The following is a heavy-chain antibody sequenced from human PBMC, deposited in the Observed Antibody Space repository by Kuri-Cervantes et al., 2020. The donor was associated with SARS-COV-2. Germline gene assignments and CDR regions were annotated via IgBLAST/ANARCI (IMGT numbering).Heavy chain of an antibody. J-gene: IGHJ4*02. Sequence: ESLKISCSASGFTFSSYSMNWVRQAPGKGLEWVSYISSSSSTIYYADSVKGRFTISRDNAKNSLYLQMNSLRAEDTAVYYCAREVDPYYDYWGGSAGYWGQGTLVTVSS. CDR1: GFTFSSYS. CDR3: AREVDPYYDYWGGSAGY. V-gene: IGHV3-48*01. D-gene: IGHD3-3*01. CDR2: ISSSSSTI.